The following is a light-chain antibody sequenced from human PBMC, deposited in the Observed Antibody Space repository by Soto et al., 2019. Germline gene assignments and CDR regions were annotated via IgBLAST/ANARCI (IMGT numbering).Light chain of an antibody. CDR2: GAS. CDR3: QQYARSPRT. V-gene: IGKV3-20*01. Sequence: EIVVTQSQVTVAHSPGDRATXSCRASQSVSSSYLAWYQQKPGHAPRLLIYGASIRATGIPDRFSGSRSRTDFTLTISRLEPEDFAMYYCQQYARSPRTFG. CDR1: QSVSSSY. J-gene: IGKJ5*01.